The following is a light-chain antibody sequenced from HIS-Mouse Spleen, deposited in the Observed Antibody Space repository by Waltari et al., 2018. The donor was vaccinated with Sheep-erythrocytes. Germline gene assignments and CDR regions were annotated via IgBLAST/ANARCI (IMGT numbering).Light chain of an antibody. V-gene: IGLV2-23*01. Sequence: QSALTQPASVSGSPGQSITISCTGTSSDSGSYNLVSWYQQPPGKAPKLMIYEGSKRPSGVSNRFSGSKSGNTASLTISGLQAEDEADYYCCSYAGSSTPWVFGGGTKLTVL. J-gene: IGLJ3*02. CDR1: SSDSGSYNL. CDR3: CSYAGSSTPWV. CDR2: EGS.